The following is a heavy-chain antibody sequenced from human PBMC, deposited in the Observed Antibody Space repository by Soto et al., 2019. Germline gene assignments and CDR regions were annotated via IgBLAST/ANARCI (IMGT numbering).Heavy chain of an antibody. J-gene: IGHJ4*02. Sequence: SETLSLTCAIYGSSLGAFHWTWIRQPPGKGLEWIGELIHGGSTTYNPSLKSRVTISIDTSKNQFSLSLNSVTAADTAVYFCARAHAPTLPFDYRGQGTLVTVSS. V-gene: IGHV4-34*12. D-gene: IGHD2-15*01. CDR1: GSSLGAFH. CDR2: LIHGGST. CDR3: ARAHAPTLPFDY.